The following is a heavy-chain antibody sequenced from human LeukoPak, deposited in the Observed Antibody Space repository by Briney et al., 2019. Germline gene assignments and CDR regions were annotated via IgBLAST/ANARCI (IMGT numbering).Heavy chain of an antibody. D-gene: IGHD3-10*01. CDR3: AKDSQQLLWFGELFDSAYNWFDP. V-gene: IGHV3-30*18. Sequence: GRSLRLSCAASGFTFSSYGMHWVRQAPGKGLEWVAVISYDGSNKYYADSVKGRFTISRDNSKNTLYLQMNSLRAEDTAVYYCAKDSQQLLWFGELFDSAYNWFDPWGQGTLVTVSS. CDR1: GFTFSSYG. CDR2: ISYDGSNK. J-gene: IGHJ5*02.